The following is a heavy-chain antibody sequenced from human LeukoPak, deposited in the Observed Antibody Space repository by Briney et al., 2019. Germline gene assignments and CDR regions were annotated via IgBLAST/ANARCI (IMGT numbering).Heavy chain of an antibody. CDR1: GGSISSYY. CDR2: IYYSGST. V-gene: IGHV4-59*08. J-gene: IGHJ4*02. Sequence: SETLSLTCTVTGGSISSYYLSWIRQPPGKGLEWIGYIYYSGSTNYNPSLKSRVTISVDTSKNQFSLKLSSVTAADTAVYYCARQDKMIVVEYWGQGTLVTVSS. D-gene: IGHD3-22*01. CDR3: ARQDKMIVVEY.